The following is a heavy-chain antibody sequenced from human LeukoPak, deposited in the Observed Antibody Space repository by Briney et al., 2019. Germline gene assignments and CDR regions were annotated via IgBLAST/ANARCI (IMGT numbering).Heavy chain of an antibody. CDR1: GYTFTGYW. CDR3: ARESIKQWLI. V-gene: IGHV1-46*01. Sequence: ASVKVSCKAFGYTFTGYWMHWVRQAPGQGPEWMGVISPSGGSTIYAQKFKGRVTLTRDMSTSTDYLELSSLRSEDTAVYYCARESIKQWLIWGQGTLVTVSS. CDR2: ISPSGGST. D-gene: IGHD6-19*01. J-gene: IGHJ1*01.